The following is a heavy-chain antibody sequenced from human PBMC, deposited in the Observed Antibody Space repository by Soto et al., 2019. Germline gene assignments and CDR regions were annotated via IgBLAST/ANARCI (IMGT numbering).Heavy chain of an antibody. V-gene: IGHV4-39*01. CDR2: VDYRGAT. Sequence: SETLSLTCTVSGYPLNSNTYYWAWVRQPPGKGLEWIGSVDYRGATYYNPSLKSRVTVSIGTSKNQFSLKLSSVTAADTAVYYCARFLRVVRHQVEDYYYMDVWGKGTTVTVSS. CDR1: GYPLNSNTYY. J-gene: IGHJ6*03. CDR3: ARFLRVVRHQVEDYYYMDV. D-gene: IGHD3-10*01.